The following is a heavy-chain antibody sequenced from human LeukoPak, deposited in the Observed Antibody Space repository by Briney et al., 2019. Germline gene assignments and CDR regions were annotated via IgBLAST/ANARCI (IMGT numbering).Heavy chain of an antibody. J-gene: IGHJ3*02. V-gene: IGHV4-59*01. CDR2: IYYSGST. Sequence: PSETLSLTCTVSGGSISSYYWSWIRQPPGKGLEWIGYIYYSGSTNYNPSLKSRVTISVDTSKNQFSLKLSSVTAADTAVYYCASSIAAKSGAFDIWGQGTMVTVSS. CDR3: ASSIAAKSGAFDI. CDR1: GGSISSYY. D-gene: IGHD6-13*01.